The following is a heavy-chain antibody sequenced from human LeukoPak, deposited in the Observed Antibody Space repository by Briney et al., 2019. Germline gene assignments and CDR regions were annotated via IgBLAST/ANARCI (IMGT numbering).Heavy chain of an antibody. J-gene: IGHJ4*02. CDR3: ARDPPSRGTRYFDY. CDR1: GFTFSNAW. CDR2: ISSTSSSI. Sequence: RSGGSLRLSCAASGFTFSNAWMSWVRQAPGTGLEWVSSISSTSSSITYADSVKGRFTISRDNANNSMYLQMDSLRAEDTAVYYCARDPPSRGTRYFDYWGQGTLVTVSS. D-gene: IGHD3-16*01. V-gene: IGHV3-21*01.